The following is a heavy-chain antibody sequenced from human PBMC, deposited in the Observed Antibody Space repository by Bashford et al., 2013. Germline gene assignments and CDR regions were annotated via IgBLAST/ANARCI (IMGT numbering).Heavy chain of an antibody. J-gene: IGHJ6*02. Sequence: GGSLRLSCVASGFSFSIYGMNWVRQAPGKGLEWVAVIWYDGSNKYYADSVKGRFTISRDNSKNTLYMQMNSLRAEDTAVYYCARQEGEDVAGSYYDYYGMDVWGQGTTVTVSS. CDR1: GFSFSIYG. V-gene: IGHV3-33*01. CDR3: ARQEGEDVAGSYYDYYGMDV. CDR2: IWYDGSNK. D-gene: IGHD6-19*01.